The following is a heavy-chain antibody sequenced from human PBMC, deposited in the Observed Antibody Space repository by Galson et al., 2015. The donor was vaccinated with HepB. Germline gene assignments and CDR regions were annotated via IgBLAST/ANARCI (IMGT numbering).Heavy chain of an antibody. Sequence: SETLSLTCAVSGVSISSSLYYWGWIRQSPKKGLEWIGRIYYGGRTYFSPSLRSRVAMSVDTSQNRSSLTLSSMTAADTAVYYCARPLVLNGGFNPGVGPFHIWGHGTMVTVSA. V-gene: IGHV4-39*01. CDR3: ARPLVLNGGFNPGVGPFHI. CDR2: IYYGGRT. D-gene: IGHD2-8*01. J-gene: IGHJ3*02. CDR1: GVSISSSLYY.